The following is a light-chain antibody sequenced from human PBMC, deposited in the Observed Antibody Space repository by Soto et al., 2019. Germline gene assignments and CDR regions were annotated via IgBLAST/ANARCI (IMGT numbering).Light chain of an antibody. CDR1: QNVANNY. J-gene: IGKJ1*01. V-gene: IGKV3-20*01. CDR3: QQYGTSPWT. Sequence: EIVLTQSPGTLSLSPGERATLSCRASQNVANNYLAWFRQKPGQTPRRLIYGASSRAAGIPDRFSGSGSGTDFTLTISRLEPEDFAVFYCQQYGTSPWTFGQGTKV. CDR2: GAS.